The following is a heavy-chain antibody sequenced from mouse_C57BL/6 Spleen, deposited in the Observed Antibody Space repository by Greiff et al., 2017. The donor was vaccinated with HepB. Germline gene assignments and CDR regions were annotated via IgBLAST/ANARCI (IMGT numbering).Heavy chain of an antibody. V-gene: IGHV1-64*01. Sequence: QVQLKQPGAELVKPGASVKLSCKASGYTFTSYWMHWVKQRPGQGLEWIGMIHPNSGSTNYNEKFKSKATLTVDKSSSTAYMQLSSLTSEDSAVYYCAATVVATPGYFDVWGTGTTVTVSS. J-gene: IGHJ1*03. CDR2: IHPNSGST. CDR1: GYTFTSYW. CDR3: AATVVATPGYFDV. D-gene: IGHD1-1*01.